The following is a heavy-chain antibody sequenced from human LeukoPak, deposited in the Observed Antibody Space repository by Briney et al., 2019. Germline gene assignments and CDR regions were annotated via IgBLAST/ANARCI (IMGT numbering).Heavy chain of an antibody. CDR2: MKYDGSEK. V-gene: IGHV3-7*01. Sequence: SGGSLRLSCAASGFTFCSYWMSWVRQAPGKGLEWVANMKYDGSEKDYVDSVKGRFTISRDNAKNSLYLQMNSLRAEDTAVYYCARDIAAAGLFFDYWGQGTLVTLSS. J-gene: IGHJ4*02. CDR1: GFTFCSYW. CDR3: ARDIAAAGLFFDY. D-gene: IGHD6-13*01.